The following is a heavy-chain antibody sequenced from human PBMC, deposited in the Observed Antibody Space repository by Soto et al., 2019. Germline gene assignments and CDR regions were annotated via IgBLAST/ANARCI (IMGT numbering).Heavy chain of an antibody. CDR3: ARRAAARIDY. D-gene: IGHD6-13*01. CDR1: GGSISSSSYY. CDR2: IYYSGST. J-gene: IGHJ4*02. Sequence: SETLSLTCTVSGGSISSSSYYWGWIRQPPGKGLEWIGSIYYSGSTYYNPSLKSRVTISVDTSKNQFSLKLSPVTAADTAVYYCARRAAARIDYWGQGTLVTVSS. V-gene: IGHV4-39*01.